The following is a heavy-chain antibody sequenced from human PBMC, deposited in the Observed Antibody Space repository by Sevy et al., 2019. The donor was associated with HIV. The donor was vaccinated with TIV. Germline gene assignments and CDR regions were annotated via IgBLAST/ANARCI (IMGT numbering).Heavy chain of an antibody. J-gene: IGHJ4*02. V-gene: IGHV3-30-3*01. D-gene: IGHD6-13*01. Sequence: GGSLRLSCAASGFTFSSYAMHWVRRAPGKGLEWVADRSYDGSNKYYADSVKGRFTISRDNSKNTLYLQMNSLRAEDTAVYYCARDNPGIAAAGTEFGYFDYWGQGTLVTVSS. CDR3: ARDNPGIAAAGTEFGYFDY. CDR2: RSYDGSNK. CDR1: GFTFSSYA.